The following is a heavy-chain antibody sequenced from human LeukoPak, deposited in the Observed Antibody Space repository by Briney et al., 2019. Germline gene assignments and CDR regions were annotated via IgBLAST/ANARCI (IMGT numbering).Heavy chain of an antibody. D-gene: IGHD3-3*01. J-gene: IGHJ5*02. CDR3: ATGPPNYTVFGVITS. V-gene: IGHV4-39*01. Sequence: PSETLSLTCTVSGGSISSSSYYWGWVRQPPGKGLEWIGSIYYTGSTSYNPSLKDRVTISLDTSKHQFSLKLNSVTAADTAVYYCATGPPNYTVFGVITSWGQGTLVTVSS. CDR2: IYYTGST. CDR1: GGSISSSSYY.